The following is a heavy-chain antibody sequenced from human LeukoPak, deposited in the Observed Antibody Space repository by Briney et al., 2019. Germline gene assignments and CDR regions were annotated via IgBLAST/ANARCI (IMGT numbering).Heavy chain of an antibody. CDR1: GFTVSSNY. V-gene: IGHV3-48*01. D-gene: IGHD1-7*01. J-gene: IGHJ4*02. Sequence: GGSLRLSCAASGFTVSSNYMSWVRQAPGKGLEWVSYISSSRSIMYYADSVKGRFTISRDNAKNSLYLQMNILRAEDTAVYYCARTWGNYHPFDYWGQGSLVTVSS. CDR3: ARTWGNYHPFDY. CDR2: ISSSRSIM.